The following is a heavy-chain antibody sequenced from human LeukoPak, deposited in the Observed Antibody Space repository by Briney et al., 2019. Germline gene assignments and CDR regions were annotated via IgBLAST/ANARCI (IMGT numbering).Heavy chain of an antibody. D-gene: IGHD6-13*01. CDR2: VSWNSGTI. CDR3: AKGPGMAATKRSVIDD. V-gene: IGHV3-9*01. J-gene: IGHJ4*02. Sequence: GGSLTLSCVASGFRFDDYAMHWVRQAPWRGLEWVSGVSWNSGTIGYADSVRGLFTISRDNAKSSLYLQKNSLRPEDTALYDCAKGPGMAATKRSVIDDWGQGTQVTVTS. CDR1: GFRFDDYA.